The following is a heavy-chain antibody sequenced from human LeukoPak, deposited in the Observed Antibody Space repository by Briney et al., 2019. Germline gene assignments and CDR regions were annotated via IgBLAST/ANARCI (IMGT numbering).Heavy chain of an antibody. CDR3: ARDATVTTNWFDP. CDR2: INPNSGGT. Sequence: ASVRVSCKASGYTFTGYYMHWVRQAPGQGLEWMGWINPNSGGTNYAQKFQGRVTMTRDTSISTAYMELCRLRSDDTAVYYCARDATVTTNWFDPWGQGTLVTVSS. J-gene: IGHJ5*02. CDR1: GYTFTGYY. D-gene: IGHD4-11*01. V-gene: IGHV1-2*02.